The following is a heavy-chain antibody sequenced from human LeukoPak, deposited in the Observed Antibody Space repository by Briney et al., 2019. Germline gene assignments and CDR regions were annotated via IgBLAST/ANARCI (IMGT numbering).Heavy chain of an antibody. CDR3: ASSLWGYCSSTSCFDAFDI. Sequence: SETLSLTCTVSGGSISSSSYYWGWIRQPPGRGLEWMGNIYYSGSTYYNPSLKSRVTISVDTSKNQFSLKLSSVTAADTAVYYCASSLWGYCSSTSCFDAFDIWGQGTMVTVSS. D-gene: IGHD2-2*01. CDR2: IYYSGST. CDR1: GGSISSSSYY. V-gene: IGHV4-39*07. J-gene: IGHJ3*02.